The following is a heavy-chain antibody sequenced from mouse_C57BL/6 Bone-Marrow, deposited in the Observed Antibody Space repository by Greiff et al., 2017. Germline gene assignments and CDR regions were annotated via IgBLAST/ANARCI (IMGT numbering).Heavy chain of an antibody. Sequence: EVQLQQSGPELVKPGASVKISCKASGYTFTDYYMNWVKQSHGKSLEWIGDIIPNNGGTSYNQKFKGKAPLTVDKSSSTAHMDLRILPSEDSPLYYCAIPPNCVYGGQGTTLTVSS. CDR3: AIPPNCVY. D-gene: IGHD5-1-1*01. V-gene: IGHV1-26*01. CDR1: GYTFTDYY. J-gene: IGHJ2*01. CDR2: IIPNNGGT.